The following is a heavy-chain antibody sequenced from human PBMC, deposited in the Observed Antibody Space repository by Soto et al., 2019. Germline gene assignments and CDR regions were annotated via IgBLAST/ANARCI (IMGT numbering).Heavy chain of an antibody. J-gene: IGHJ4*02. CDR2: ISSSSSII. CDR1: GFTFSSYS. V-gene: IGHV3-48*02. Sequence: EVQLVESGGGLVQPGGSLRLSCAASGFTFSSYSMNWVRQAPGKGLEWVSYISSSSSIIYYADSVKGRFTISRDNAKNSVYLQMNSLRDEDTAVYYCSSLYDDYVGWGQGTLVTVSS. D-gene: IGHD4-17*01. CDR3: SSLYDDYVG.